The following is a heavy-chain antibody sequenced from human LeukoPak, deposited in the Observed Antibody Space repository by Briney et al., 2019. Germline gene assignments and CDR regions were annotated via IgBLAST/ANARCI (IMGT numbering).Heavy chain of an antibody. J-gene: IGHJ4*02. CDR2: ISSSSSYI. CDR3: ARVVAGYYFDY. CDR1: GFTFSSYS. V-gene: IGHV3-21*01. D-gene: IGHD6-19*01. Sequence: GGSLRLSCAAFGFTFSSYSMNWVRQAPGKGLEWVSSISSSSSYIYYADSVKGRFTISRDNAKNSLYLQMNSLRAEDTAVYYCARVVAGYYFDYWGQGTLVTVSS.